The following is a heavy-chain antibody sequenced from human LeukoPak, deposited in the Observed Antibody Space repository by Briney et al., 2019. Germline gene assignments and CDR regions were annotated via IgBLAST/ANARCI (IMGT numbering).Heavy chain of an antibody. CDR1: GGSISSYY. Sequence: PSETLSLTCTVSGGSISSYYWGWIRQPPGKGLEWIGSIYYSGSTYYNPSLKSRVTISVDTSKNQFSLKLSSVTAADTAVYYCARHVLEWSPGHYYMDVWGKGTTVTVSS. V-gene: IGHV4-39*01. CDR3: ARHVLEWSPGHYYMDV. J-gene: IGHJ6*03. D-gene: IGHD3-3*01. CDR2: IYYSGST.